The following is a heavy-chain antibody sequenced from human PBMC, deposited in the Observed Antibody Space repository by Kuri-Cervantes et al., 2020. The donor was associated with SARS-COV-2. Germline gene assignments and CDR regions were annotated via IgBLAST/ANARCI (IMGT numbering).Heavy chain of an antibody. J-gene: IGHJ6*02. CDR2: VSTDNGNT. V-gene: IGHV1-18*04. CDR3: ARVRGAGWFYPMDF. CDR1: GYTFTSYG. Sequence: ASVKVSCNASGYTFTSYGINWVRQAPGQGLEWIGWVSTDNGNTNYEPRLQGRITVSTDTSTSTSYLELGSLKSDDTAVYYCARVRGAGWFYPMDFWGQGTTVTVSS. D-gene: IGHD2-15*01.